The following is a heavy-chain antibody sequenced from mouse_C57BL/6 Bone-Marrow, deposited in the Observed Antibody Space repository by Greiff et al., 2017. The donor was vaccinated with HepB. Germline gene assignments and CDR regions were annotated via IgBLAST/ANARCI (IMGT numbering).Heavy chain of an antibody. D-gene: IGHD2-5*01. J-gene: IGHJ4*01. Sequence: QVQLQQPGAELVRPGSSVKLSCKASGYTFTSYWMDWVKQRPGQGLEWIGHIYPSDSETHYNQKFKDKATLTVDKSSSTAYMQLSSLTSEDSAVYYCARRSNYLYAMDYWGQGTSVTVSS. CDR1: GYTFTSYW. CDR2: IYPSDSET. V-gene: IGHV1-61*01. CDR3: ARRSNYLYAMDY.